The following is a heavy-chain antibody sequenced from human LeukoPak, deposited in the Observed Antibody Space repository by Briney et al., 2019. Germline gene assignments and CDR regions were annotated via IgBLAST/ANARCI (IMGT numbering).Heavy chain of an antibody. Sequence: SETLSLTCAVYGGSFSGDYWSWIRQPPGKGLEWIGEINHSGSTNYNPSLKSRVTISVDTSKNQFSLKLSSVTAADTAVYYCARLRRGYSYGSSTYYYYMDVWGKGTTVTVSS. CDR3: ARLRRGYSYGSSTYYYYMDV. J-gene: IGHJ6*03. CDR1: GGSFSGDY. D-gene: IGHD5-18*01. V-gene: IGHV4-34*01. CDR2: INHSGST.